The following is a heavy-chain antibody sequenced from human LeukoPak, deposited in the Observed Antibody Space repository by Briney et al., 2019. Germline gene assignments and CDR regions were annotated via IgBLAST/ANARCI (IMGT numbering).Heavy chain of an antibody. CDR1: GYTFTDYF. V-gene: IGHV1-2*02. CDR2: INPNRGGT. D-gene: IGHD3-10*01. CDR3: ARVGYYYGSGSYYRTPIYFDY. J-gene: IGHJ4*02. Sequence: ASVNVSCKASGYTFTDYFMHWVRQAPGQGLEWMGWINPNRGGTNYAQKFQGRVTMTRDTSISTAYMELSRLRSDDTAVYYCARVGYYYGSGSYYRTPIYFDYWGQGTLVTVSS.